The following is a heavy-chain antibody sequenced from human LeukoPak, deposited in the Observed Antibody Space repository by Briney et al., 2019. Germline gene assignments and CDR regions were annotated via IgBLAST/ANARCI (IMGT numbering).Heavy chain of an antibody. V-gene: IGHV4-59*08. CDR2: IYYSGST. Sequence: TSETLSLTCTVSGVSISSYYWSWIRQPPGKGLEWIGYIYYSGSTNYHPSLKSRVTISVDTSNNHFSLKLSSVTAADTAVYYCARSVGYYYGSGRDYYYYYGMDVWGQGTTVTVSS. CDR1: GVSISSYY. CDR3: ARSVGYYYGSGRDYYYYYGMDV. D-gene: IGHD3-10*01. J-gene: IGHJ6*02.